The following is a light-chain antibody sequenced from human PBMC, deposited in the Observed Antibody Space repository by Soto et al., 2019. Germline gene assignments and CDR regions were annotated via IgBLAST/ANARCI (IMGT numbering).Light chain of an antibody. V-gene: IGLV2-8*01. J-gene: IGLJ3*02. Sequence: QSVLTQPPSASGSPGQSVTISCTGTSTDVGGYNYVAWYQHHPGKAPKLIIYEVSKRPSGVPDRFSGSKSGNTASLTVSGLQAEDEADYYCSSYAGSNSWVFGGGTKVTVL. CDR2: EVS. CDR1: STDVGGYNY. CDR3: SSYAGSNSWV.